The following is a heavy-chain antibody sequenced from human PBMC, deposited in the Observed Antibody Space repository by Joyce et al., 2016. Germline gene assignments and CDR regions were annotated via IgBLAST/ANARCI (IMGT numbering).Heavy chain of an antibody. J-gene: IGHJ4*02. D-gene: IGHD3-10*01. Sequence: QVQLQESGPGLVKPSQTLSLICNVSGGSISTGGYYWSWIRQHPGKGLEWIGYIYNSGSAYDNPPRKSRVTISVDTSKNQFSLKLSSVTAADTAVYYCARGSSGYYGSPPDYWGQGTLVTVSS. V-gene: IGHV4-31*03. CDR3: ARGSSGYYGSPPDY. CDR1: GGSISTGGYY. CDR2: IYNSGSA.